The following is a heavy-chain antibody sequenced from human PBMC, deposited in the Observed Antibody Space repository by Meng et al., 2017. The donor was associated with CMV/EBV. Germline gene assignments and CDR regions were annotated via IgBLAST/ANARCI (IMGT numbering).Heavy chain of an antibody. CDR3: ARDSGGGVLWY. V-gene: IGHV1-46*01. CDR1: GLAFSDYY. CDR2: INPSGGST. Sequence: ASVKVSCKASGLAFSDYYMHWVRQAPGQGLEWMGIINPSGGSTRYAQKFQGRVTMTRDTSTSTAYMEFSSLRSEDTAVYYCARDSGGGVLWYWGQGTLVTVSS. J-gene: IGHJ4*02. D-gene: IGHD3-16*01.